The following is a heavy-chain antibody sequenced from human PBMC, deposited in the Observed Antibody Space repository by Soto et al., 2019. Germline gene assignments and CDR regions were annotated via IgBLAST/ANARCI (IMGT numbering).Heavy chain of an antibody. CDR3: AHKGPDCSGSNCRFAY. D-gene: IGHD2-15*01. Sequence: SGPTLVNPTQPLTLTCTFSGFSLTNEKLGVGWIRQPPGQALEWLALIYWDDEERYSPSLRNRLTITKDPSKNQVFLTMTNMGPVDTGTFYCAHKGPDCSGSNCRFAYWGQGTQVTVSS. CDR1: GFSLTNEKLG. V-gene: IGHV2-5*02. CDR2: IYWDDEE. J-gene: IGHJ4*02.